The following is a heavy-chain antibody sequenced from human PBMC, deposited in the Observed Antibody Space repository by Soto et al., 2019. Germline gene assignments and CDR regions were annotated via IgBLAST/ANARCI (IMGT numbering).Heavy chain of an antibody. Sequence: QVQLQESGPGLVKPSGTLSLTCAVSGGSFTSNNWWTWVRQPPGQGLEWIGEIYRTGSTNYNPSLKSRVTISLDKSENPFSLKVTSLTAADTAVYYCASRDPGTSVDYWGQGNLVTVSA. D-gene: IGHD1-7*01. CDR1: GGSFTSNNW. CDR2: IYRTGST. V-gene: IGHV4-4*02. CDR3: ASRDPGTSVDY. J-gene: IGHJ4*02.